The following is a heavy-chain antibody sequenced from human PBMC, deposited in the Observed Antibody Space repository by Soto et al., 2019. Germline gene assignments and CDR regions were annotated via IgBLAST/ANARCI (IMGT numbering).Heavy chain of an antibody. CDR1: GFTFSTYA. V-gene: IGHV3-30-3*01. CDR3: ARSVVTAIPHYFQH. D-gene: IGHD2-21*02. Sequence: HPGGSLRLSCAASGFTFSTYAMHWVRQAPGKGLEWVALISYDGSNEYYADSVKGRFSISRDSSRNTVSLQMSSLKTEDTAVYYCARSVVTAIPHYFQHWGQGTLVTVSS. CDR2: ISYDGSNE. J-gene: IGHJ1*01.